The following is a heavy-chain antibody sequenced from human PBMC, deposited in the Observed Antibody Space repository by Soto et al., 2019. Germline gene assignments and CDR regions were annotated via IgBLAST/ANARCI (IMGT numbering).Heavy chain of an antibody. V-gene: IGHV3-30-3*01. D-gene: IGHD3-22*01. J-gene: IGHJ6*02. Sequence: GGSLRLSCAASGFTFSSYAMHWVRQAPGKGLEWVAVISYDGSNKYYADSVKGRFTISRDNSKNTLYLQMNSLRAEDTAVYYCARDQPKNYDSSGYYYWFLGAAYYYGMDVWGQGTTVTVSS. CDR3: ARDQPKNYDSSGYYYWFLGAAYYYGMDV. CDR1: GFTFSSYA. CDR2: ISYDGSNK.